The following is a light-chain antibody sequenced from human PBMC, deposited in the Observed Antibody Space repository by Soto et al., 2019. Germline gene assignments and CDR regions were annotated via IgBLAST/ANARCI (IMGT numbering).Light chain of an antibody. CDR2: GAS. CDR3: QRFDASLFT. J-gene: IGKJ4*01. CDR1: QPIDRKF. Sequence: EVVLTQSPGTLSLSPGERATLSCRASQPIDRKFLAWYQQKPGQAPRLLIHGASTRATGVPDRFSGSGSERDFSLTISSLEPEDFAVYFCQRFDASLFTFGGGTKVDIK. V-gene: IGKV3-20*01.